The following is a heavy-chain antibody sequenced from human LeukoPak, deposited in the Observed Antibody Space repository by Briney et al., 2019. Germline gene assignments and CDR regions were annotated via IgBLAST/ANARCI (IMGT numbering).Heavy chain of an antibody. Sequence: PGGSLRLSCAASGFTVSSKYMTWVRQAPGKGLEWVSLIYSGESTYYADSVKGRFTISRDNSKNTLYLQMNSLRAEDTAVYYCASQDGSSLNYYGMDVWGQGTTVTVSS. CDR3: ASQDGSSLNYYGMDV. CDR2: IYSGEST. J-gene: IGHJ6*02. CDR1: GFTVSSKY. V-gene: IGHV3-53*01. D-gene: IGHD5-24*01.